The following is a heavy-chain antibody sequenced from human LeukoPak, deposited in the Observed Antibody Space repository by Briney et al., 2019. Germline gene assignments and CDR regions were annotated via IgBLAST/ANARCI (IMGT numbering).Heavy chain of an antibody. CDR3: AKSRLSGINDAFDT. J-gene: IGHJ3*02. CDR2: ISGSAVIT. CDR1: GLSFINYG. D-gene: IGHD3-3*01. Sequence: PGGTLRLSCAASGLSFINYGMTWVRQAPGKGLEWVSAISGSAVITFYADSVKGRFTISRDNSKNTLYLQMKSLRAEDTAVYYCAKSRLSGINDAFDTWGQGRMVTVSS. V-gene: IGHV3-23*01.